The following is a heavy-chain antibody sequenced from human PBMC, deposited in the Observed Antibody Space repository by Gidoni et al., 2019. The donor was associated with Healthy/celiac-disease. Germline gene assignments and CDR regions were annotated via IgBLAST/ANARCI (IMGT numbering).Heavy chain of an antibody. Sequence: EVQLLESGGGLVQPGGSLRLSCAASGFTFRSYAMSWVRQAPGKGLEWVSDISGSGGSTYYADSGKGRFPIYRDNSKNTLYLQMNSLRAEDTAVYYCAKDRYSGYDDYWGQGTLVTVSS. CDR3: AKDRYSGYDDY. D-gene: IGHD5-12*01. CDR2: ISGSGGST. CDR1: GFTFRSYA. J-gene: IGHJ4*02. V-gene: IGHV3-23*01.